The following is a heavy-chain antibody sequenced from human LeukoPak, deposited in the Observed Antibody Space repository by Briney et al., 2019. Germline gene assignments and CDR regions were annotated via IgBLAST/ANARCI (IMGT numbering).Heavy chain of an antibody. Sequence: PSETLSLTCTVSGGSISSYYWSWIRQPPGKGLEWIGYIYYSGSTNYNPSLKSRVTISVDTSKNQFSLKLSSVTAADTAVYYCARKSGSYFDYWGQGTLVTASS. CDR3: ARKSGSYFDY. J-gene: IGHJ4*02. CDR1: GGSISSYY. V-gene: IGHV4-59*01. CDR2: IYYSGST. D-gene: IGHD1-26*01.